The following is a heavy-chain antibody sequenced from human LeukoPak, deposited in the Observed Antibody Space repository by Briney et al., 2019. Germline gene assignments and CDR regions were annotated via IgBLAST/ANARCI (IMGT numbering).Heavy chain of an antibody. D-gene: IGHD1-1*01. CDR3: AKDRRATGTHFDF. Sequence: PGGSLRLSCAASGFTFSSYWMSWVRQAPGKGLEWVANIKQDGSEKYYVDSVKGRFTISRDNAKNSLYLQMNSLRAEDTAVYYCAKDRRATGTHFDFWGQGTLVTVSS. J-gene: IGHJ4*02. CDR1: GFTFSSYW. CDR2: IKQDGSEK. V-gene: IGHV3-7*05.